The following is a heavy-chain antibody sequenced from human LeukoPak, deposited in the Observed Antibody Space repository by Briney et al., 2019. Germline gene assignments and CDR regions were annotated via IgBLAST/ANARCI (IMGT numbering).Heavy chain of an antibody. V-gene: IGHV1-2*02. CDR3: ASLPYGSGTTPTFKDI. J-gene: IGHJ6*02. Sequence: PSVKVSCKASGYTFTGYYMHWVRQSPGQGPEWMEWINPNSGGTNYAQKFQGRVTMTRDTSISTAYMELSRLRSDDTAVYYCASLPYGSGTTPTFKDIWGQGTTVTVSS. CDR1: GYTFTGYY. CDR2: INPNSGGT. D-gene: IGHD3-10*01.